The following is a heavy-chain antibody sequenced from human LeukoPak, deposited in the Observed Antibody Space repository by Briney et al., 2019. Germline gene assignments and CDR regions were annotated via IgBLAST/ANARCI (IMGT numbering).Heavy chain of an antibody. CDR3: ARAVKGGSTYGYLDF. J-gene: IGHJ4*02. CDR2: ISNSGST. D-gene: IGHD2-8*01. Sequence: SETLSLTCTVSGVSVSTTSYYWSWIRQPPGKGLEWIGYISNSGSTKYNPSLKSRVTISVDTSNNQFSLRLNSVNTADTAVYYCARAVKGGSTYGYLDFWGQGTLVTVSS. V-gene: IGHV4-61*01. CDR1: GVSVSTTSYY.